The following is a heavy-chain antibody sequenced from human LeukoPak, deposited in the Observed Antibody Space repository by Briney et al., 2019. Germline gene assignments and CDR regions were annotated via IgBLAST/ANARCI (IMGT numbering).Heavy chain of an antibody. CDR2: INHSGST. J-gene: IGHJ4*02. Sequence: SETLSLTCAVYGGSFSGYYWSWIRQPPGKGLEWIGEINHSGSTNYNPSLKSRVTISVDTSKNQFSLKLSSVTAADTAVYYCARGLTSWGYSSSPFDYWGQGTLVTVSS. V-gene: IGHV4-34*01. D-gene: IGHD6-13*01. CDR3: ARGLTSWGYSSSPFDY. CDR1: GGSFSGYY.